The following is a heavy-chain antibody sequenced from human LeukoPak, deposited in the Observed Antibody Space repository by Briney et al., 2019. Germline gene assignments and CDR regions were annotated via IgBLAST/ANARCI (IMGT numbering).Heavy chain of an antibody. J-gene: IGHJ6*02. V-gene: IGHV4-59*01. CDR3: ARDQGYGMDV. Sequence: SETLSLTCTVSGGSISSYYWSWVRQPPGKGLEWIGYIYYSGSTNYNPSLKSRVTISVDTSKNQFSLNLSSVTAADTAVYYCARDQGYGMDVWGQGTTVTVSS. CDR1: GGSISSYY. CDR2: IYYSGST.